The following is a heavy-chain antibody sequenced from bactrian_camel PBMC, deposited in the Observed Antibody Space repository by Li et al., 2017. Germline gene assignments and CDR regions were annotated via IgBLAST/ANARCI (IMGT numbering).Heavy chain of an antibody. CDR2: IHRTGTT. Sequence: HVQLVESGGGSVQQGGSLRLSCAASPSRYASDCMGWFRQAPGKGREDVASIHRTGTTLYSDTVKGRFTISQDSAKNMLYLQLNNLKTEDTAMFYCVKHYGPNSWKDWGQGTQVTVS. CDR3: VKHYGPNSWKD. J-gene: IGHJ4*01. CDR1: PSRYASDC. D-gene: IGHD8*01. V-gene: IGHV3S53*01.